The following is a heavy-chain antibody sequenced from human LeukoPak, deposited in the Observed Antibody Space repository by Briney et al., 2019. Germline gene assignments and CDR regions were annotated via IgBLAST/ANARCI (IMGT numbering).Heavy chain of an antibody. V-gene: IGHV4-39*01. CDR1: GGSISSSSYS. CDR3: ARLGDYYDSSGT. D-gene: IGHD3-22*01. Sequence: PSETLSLTCTVSGGSISSSSYSWGWIRQPPGKGLEWIGSIYYSGSTYYNPSLKSRVTISVDTSKNQFSLKLGSVTAADTAVYYCARLGDYYDSSGTWGQGTLVTVSS. CDR2: IYYSGST. J-gene: IGHJ5*02.